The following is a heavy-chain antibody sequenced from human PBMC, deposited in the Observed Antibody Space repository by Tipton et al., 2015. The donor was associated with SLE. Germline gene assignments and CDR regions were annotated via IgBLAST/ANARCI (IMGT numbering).Heavy chain of an antibody. Sequence: LRLSCTVSGGSISSYYWSWIRQPPGKGLEWIGYIYYSGSTNYNPSLKSRVTISVDTSKNQFSLKLSSVTAADTAVYYCARLGTGICDCWSQGALVTVSS. D-gene: IGHD1-1*01. J-gene: IGHJ4*02. CDR2: IYYSGST. CDR1: GGSISSYY. V-gene: IGHV4-59*01. CDR3: ARLGTGICDC.